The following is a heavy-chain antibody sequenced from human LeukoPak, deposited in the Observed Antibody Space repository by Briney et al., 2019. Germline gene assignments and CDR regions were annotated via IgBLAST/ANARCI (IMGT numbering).Heavy chain of an antibody. D-gene: IGHD1/OR15-1a*01. CDR2: IYTSGST. J-gene: IGHJ4*02. Sequence: SETLSLICTVSGGSISSGDYYWSWIRQPAGKGLEWIGRIYTSGSTNYNPSLKSRITISVDTSKNQFFLKLTSVTAADTAVYYCARGNNPISSLDYWGQGTLVTVSS. CDR1: GGSISSGDYY. CDR3: ARGNNPISSLDY. V-gene: IGHV4-61*02.